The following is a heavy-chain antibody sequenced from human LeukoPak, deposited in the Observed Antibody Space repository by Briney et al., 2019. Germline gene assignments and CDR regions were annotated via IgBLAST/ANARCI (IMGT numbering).Heavy chain of an antibody. CDR1: GGTFSSYA. D-gene: IGHD2-15*01. CDR3: ARDRSGEGEPDAFDI. CDR2: INPSGGST. Sequence: ASVKVSCKASGGTFSSYAVSWVRQAPGQGLEWMGIINPSGGSTSYAQKFQGRVTMTRDTSTSTVYMELSSLRSEDTAVYYCARDRSGEGEPDAFDIWGQGTMVTVSS. V-gene: IGHV1-46*01. J-gene: IGHJ3*02.